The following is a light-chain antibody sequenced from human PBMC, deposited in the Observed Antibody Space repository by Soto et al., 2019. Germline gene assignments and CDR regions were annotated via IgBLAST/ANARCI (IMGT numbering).Light chain of an antibody. Sequence: DVQMTHSPASLSASVGCSVTIACRASQTVSKFVNWYQQKPGRAPKLLIYKASTLKSGVPSRFSGSGSGTEFTLTISSLQPDDFATYYCQQTFKTPLTFGGGTKVDI. CDR3: QQTFKTPLT. CDR2: KAS. V-gene: IGKV1-39*01. CDR1: QTVSKF. J-gene: IGKJ4*01.